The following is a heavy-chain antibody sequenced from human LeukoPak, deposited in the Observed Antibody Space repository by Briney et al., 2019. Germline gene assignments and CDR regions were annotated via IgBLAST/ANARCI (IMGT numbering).Heavy chain of an antibody. CDR1: GFTFSSYA. V-gene: IGHV3-21*01. CDR2: ISSSSSYI. Sequence: GGSLRLSCAASGFTFSSYAMSWVRQAPGKGLEWVSSISSSSSYIYYADSVKGRFTISRDNAKNSLYLQMNSLRAEDTAVYYCARGRNYGSGSYPGSVDYWGQGTLVAVSS. D-gene: IGHD3-10*01. J-gene: IGHJ4*02. CDR3: ARGRNYGSGSYPGSVDY.